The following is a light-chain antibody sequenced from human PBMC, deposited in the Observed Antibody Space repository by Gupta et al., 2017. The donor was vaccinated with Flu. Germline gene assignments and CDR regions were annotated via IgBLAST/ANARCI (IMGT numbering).Light chain of an antibody. CDR1: SMDVGGYNY. Sequence: QSALTQPPSASGSPGQSVTIPCTGTSMDVGGYNYVSWYQQPPGNAPKLMIYEVSKRPSGVPDRFSGSKSGNTASLTVSGLQAEDEADYYCSSYAGSNNFGVFDGGTKLTVL. V-gene: IGLV2-8*01. CDR2: EVS. J-gene: IGLJ2*01. CDR3: SSYAGSNNFGV.